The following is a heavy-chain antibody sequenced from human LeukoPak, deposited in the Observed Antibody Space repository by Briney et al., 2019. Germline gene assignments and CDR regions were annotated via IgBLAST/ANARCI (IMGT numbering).Heavy chain of an antibody. V-gene: IGHV3-53*01. Sequence: GGSLRLSCAASGFTVSSNYMSWVRQAPGKGLEWVSVIYSGGSTYYADSVKGRFTISRDNSKNTLYLQMNSLRAEDTAVYYCARGDFGPDAFDIWDQGTMVTVSS. CDR2: IYSGGST. J-gene: IGHJ3*02. CDR1: GFTVSSNY. CDR3: ARGDFGPDAFDI. D-gene: IGHD3-16*01.